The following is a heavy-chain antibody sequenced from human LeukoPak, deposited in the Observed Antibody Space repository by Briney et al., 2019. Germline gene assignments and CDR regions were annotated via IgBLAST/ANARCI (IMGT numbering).Heavy chain of an antibody. CDR3: ARLFDSYGRDY. D-gene: IGHD3-9*01. CDR2: IYYSGST. Sequence: PSETLSLTRTVSGGSISSYYWGWIRQPPGKGLEWIGYIYYSGSTNYNPSLKSRVTISVDTSKNQFSLKLSSVTAADTAVYYCARLFDSYGRDYWGQGTLVTVSS. J-gene: IGHJ4*02. V-gene: IGHV4-59*01. CDR1: GGSISSYY.